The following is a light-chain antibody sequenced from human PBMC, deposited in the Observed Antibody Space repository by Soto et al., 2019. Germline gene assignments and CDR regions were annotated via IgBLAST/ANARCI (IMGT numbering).Light chain of an antibody. CDR1: QGISDT. Sequence: EVVMTQSPATLSVSPGDGSTLSFRASQGISDTLAWYQHKPGQTPRFLIYDTSPRAAGVPARFSGSRSGTEFPLTINSLQSEDFAVYYCQRYNNWPLTFGGGTKVESK. CDR2: DTS. V-gene: IGKV3-15*01. CDR3: QRYNNWPLT. J-gene: IGKJ4*01.